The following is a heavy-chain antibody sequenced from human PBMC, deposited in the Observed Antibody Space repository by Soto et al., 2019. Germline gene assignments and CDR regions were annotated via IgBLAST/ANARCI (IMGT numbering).Heavy chain of an antibody. Sequence: QVQLQESGPGLVKPSETLSLTCTVSGGSISSYYWSWIRQPAGKGLEWIGRIYTSGSTNYNPSLKSRVTMSVDTSKNQFSLKLSSVTAADTAVYYCARDTLRYFDWLDNWFDPCGQGTLVTVSS. D-gene: IGHD3-9*01. CDR1: GGSISSYY. CDR2: IYTSGST. J-gene: IGHJ5*02. V-gene: IGHV4-4*07. CDR3: ARDTLRYFDWLDNWFDP.